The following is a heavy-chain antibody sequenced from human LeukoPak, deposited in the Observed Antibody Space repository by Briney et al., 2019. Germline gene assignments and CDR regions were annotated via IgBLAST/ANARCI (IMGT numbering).Heavy chain of an antibody. D-gene: IGHD3-10*01. CDR1: GFTFSSYA. Sequence: GGSLRLSCAASGFTFSSYAMSWVRQAPGKGLEWVSAISGSGGSTYCADSVKGRFTISRDNSKNTLYLQMNSLRAEDTAVYYCAKEPWDPLWFGELHPVAFDIWGQGTMVTVSS. J-gene: IGHJ3*02. V-gene: IGHV3-23*01. CDR3: AKEPWDPLWFGELHPVAFDI. CDR2: ISGSGGST.